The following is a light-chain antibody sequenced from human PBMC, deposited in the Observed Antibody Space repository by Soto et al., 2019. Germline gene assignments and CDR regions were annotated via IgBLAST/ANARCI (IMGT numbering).Light chain of an antibody. V-gene: IGKV3-11*01. Sequence: EIVLTQSPATLSLSPGERATLSCRASQSVSSYLAWYQQKPGQAPRLLIYDASNRATGIPARFSGSGYGTDFTLTISILEPEDFAVYYCQQRSNWPPGYTFGQGTKLEIK. J-gene: IGKJ2*01. CDR1: QSVSSY. CDR2: DAS. CDR3: QQRSNWPPGYT.